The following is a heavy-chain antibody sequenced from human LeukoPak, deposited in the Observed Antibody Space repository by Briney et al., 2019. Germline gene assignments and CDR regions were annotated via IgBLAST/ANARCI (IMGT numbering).Heavy chain of an antibody. V-gene: IGHV4-59*11. CDR1: GGSFTTHY. D-gene: IGHD3-22*01. CDR3: ASDSISMNAFDA. J-gene: IGHJ3*01. CDR2: ISYIGST. Sequence: PSETLSLTCTVSGGSFTTHYWSWIRQPPGKGLEWIGYISYIGSTNYTPSLKSRVTISIDTSNNEVSLMLTSVTAADTAVYYCASDSISMNAFDAWGQGTMVTVSS.